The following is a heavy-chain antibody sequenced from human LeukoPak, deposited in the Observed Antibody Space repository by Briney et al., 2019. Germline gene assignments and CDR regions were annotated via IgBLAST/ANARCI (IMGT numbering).Heavy chain of an antibody. Sequence: PGGSLRLSCAASGFTFSDSYVSWIRHAPGEGLEWVSYISSSSNYTNYVDSVRGRFSLSREKAKNSLYLQMKTLRAEDTRVYYWARDSFTSGDYARWFGPWGQGTLVTVS. J-gene: IGHJ5*02. D-gene: IGHD4-17*01. CDR2: ISSSSNYT. V-gene: IGHV3-11*06. CDR1: GFTFSDSY. CDR3: ARDSFTSGDYARWFGP.